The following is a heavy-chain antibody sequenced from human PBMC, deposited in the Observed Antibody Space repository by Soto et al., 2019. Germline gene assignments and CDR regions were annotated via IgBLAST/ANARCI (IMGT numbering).Heavy chain of an antibody. D-gene: IGHD3-16*01. CDR3: ARVGGINWFDP. J-gene: IGHJ5*02. Sequence: ILSLTCTVSGGSIISGGYYWSWIRQHPGKGLEWIGYIYYSGSTYYNPSLKSRVTISVDTSKNQFSLKLSSVTAADTAVYYCARVGGINWFDPWGQGTLVTVSS. CDR2: IYYSGST. CDR1: GGSIISGGYY. V-gene: IGHV4-31*02.